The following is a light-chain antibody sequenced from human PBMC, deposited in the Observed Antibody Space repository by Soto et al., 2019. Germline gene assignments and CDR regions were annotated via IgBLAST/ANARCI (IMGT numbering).Light chain of an antibody. Sequence: QSALTQPPSASGTPGQSVTIPCTGTSSDVGDYNYVSWYQQHPGKAPKLMIYEVRRLPSGVPDRFSGSKSGNTASLTVSGLQAEDDAYYYCRSNAGSKNLVFGGGTKLTVL. J-gene: IGLJ2*01. CDR2: EVR. CDR3: RSNAGSKNLV. CDR1: SSDVGDYNY. V-gene: IGLV2-8*01.